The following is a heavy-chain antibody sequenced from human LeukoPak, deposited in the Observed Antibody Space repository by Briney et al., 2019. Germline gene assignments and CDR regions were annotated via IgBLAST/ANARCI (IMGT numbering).Heavy chain of an antibody. J-gene: IGHJ4*02. CDR2: INHSGST. V-gene: IGHV4-34*01. CDR1: GGSFSGFY. Sequence: PSETLSLTCAVYGGSFSGFYWRWLGPPPGKGLEWIGEINHSGSTNYNPSLKSRVTISVDTSKNQFSLKLSSVTAADTAVYYCARGRGGWLLYFDYWGQGTLVTVSS. CDR3: ARGRGGWLLYFDY. D-gene: IGHD6-19*01.